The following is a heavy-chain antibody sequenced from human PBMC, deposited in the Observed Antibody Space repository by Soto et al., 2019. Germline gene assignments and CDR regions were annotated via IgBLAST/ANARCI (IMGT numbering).Heavy chain of an antibody. V-gene: IGHV4-34*01. Sequence: SETLSLTCAVYGGPFSGYYWSWIRQPPGKGLEWIGEINHSGSTNYNPSLKSRVTISVXMXXXXFXLXLXXXTPAXTAVYFCARSQRGRTAFTFDYWGQGALVTVSS. D-gene: IGHD3-16*01. CDR3: ARSQRGRTAFTFDY. CDR2: INHSGST. CDR1: GGPFSGYY. J-gene: IGHJ4*02.